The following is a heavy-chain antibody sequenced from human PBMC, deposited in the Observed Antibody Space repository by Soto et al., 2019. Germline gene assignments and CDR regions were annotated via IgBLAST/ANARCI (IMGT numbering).Heavy chain of an antibody. V-gene: IGHV1-69*13. J-gene: IGHJ6*02. CDR2: IIPIFGTA. CDR1: GGTFSSYA. D-gene: IGHD3-10*01. Sequence: GASVKVSCKASGGTFSSYAIGWVRQAPGQGLEWMGGIIPIFGTANYAQKFQGRVTITADESTSTAYMELSSLRSEDTAVYYCARGRRDFMVRSYGMDVCGQRTTVTVSS. CDR3: ARGRRDFMVRSYGMDV.